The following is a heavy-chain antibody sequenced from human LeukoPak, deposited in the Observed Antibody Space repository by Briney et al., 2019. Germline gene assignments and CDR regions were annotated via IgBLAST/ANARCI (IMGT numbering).Heavy chain of an antibody. D-gene: IGHD6-13*01. Sequence: KPGASVKVSCKASGYTFTGYYMHWVRQAPGQGLEWMGWISHNSGGTNYAQKFQGRLTMTRDTSISTAYMELSRLRSDDTAVYYCARDVGVDSSSWCWFDPWGQGTLVTGSS. CDR3: ARDVGVDSSSWCWFDP. J-gene: IGHJ5*02. CDR2: ISHNSGGT. V-gene: IGHV1-2*02. CDR1: GYTFTGYY.